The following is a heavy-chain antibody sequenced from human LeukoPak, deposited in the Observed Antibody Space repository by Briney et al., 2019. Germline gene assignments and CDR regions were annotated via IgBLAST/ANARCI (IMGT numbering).Heavy chain of an antibody. CDR3: AGDSGIVGGTLGTFDS. CDR2: IYSGGST. CDR1: GFTVSSSY. Sequence: SGGSLRLSCAASGFTVSSSYMSWVRQAPGKGLEWVSIIYSGGSTYYADSVKGRFTISRDNSKNTLYLQMNSLRAEDTAVYYCAGDSGIVGGTLGTFDSWGRGTLVSVSS. J-gene: IGHJ4*02. V-gene: IGHV3-66*01. D-gene: IGHD1-26*01.